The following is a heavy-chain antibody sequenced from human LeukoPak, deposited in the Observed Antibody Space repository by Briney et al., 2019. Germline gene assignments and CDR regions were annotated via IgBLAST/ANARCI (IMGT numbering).Heavy chain of an antibody. CDR1: GFSFSNYW. CDR2: VRPDGSET. V-gene: IGHV3-7*01. J-gene: IGHJ2*01. D-gene: IGHD2-15*01. Sequence: GGSLRLSCAGSGFSFSNYWMSWVRQAPGKGLGWVANVRPDGSETQYVDSMKGRFTVSRDNSENSLYLRMSSLRAEDTAVYYCAKGHCSGGSCWFFDLWGRGALVTVSS. CDR3: AKGHCSGGSCWFFDL.